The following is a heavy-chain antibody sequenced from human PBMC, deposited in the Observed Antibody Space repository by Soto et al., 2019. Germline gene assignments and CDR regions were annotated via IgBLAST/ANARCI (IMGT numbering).Heavy chain of an antibody. V-gene: IGHV4-34*01. J-gene: IGHJ4*02. D-gene: IGHD3-10*01. CDR3: GRGKPGFRLFHHFDY. CDR2: INHSGST. CDR1: GGSFSGYY. Sequence: SETLSLTCAVYGGSFSGYYWSWIRQPPGKGLEWIGEINHSGSTNYNPSLKSRVTISVDTSKNQFSLKLSSVTAAATAVYSCGRGKPGFRLFHHFDYGGQGTLVTVSS.